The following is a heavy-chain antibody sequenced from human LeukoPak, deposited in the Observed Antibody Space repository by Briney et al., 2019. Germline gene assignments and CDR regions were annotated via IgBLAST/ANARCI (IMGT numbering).Heavy chain of an antibody. Sequence: PSETLSLTCSVSDVSISSSYWSWIRQPPGKGLEWIGYIYYSGSTHYNPSLKSRVTISVDTSKNQFSLKLSSVTAADTAVYYCARRRTYGSGSFDYWGQGTLVTVSS. J-gene: IGHJ4*02. CDR2: IYYSGST. CDR3: ARRRTYGSGSFDY. CDR1: DVSISSSY. D-gene: IGHD3-10*01. V-gene: IGHV4-59*08.